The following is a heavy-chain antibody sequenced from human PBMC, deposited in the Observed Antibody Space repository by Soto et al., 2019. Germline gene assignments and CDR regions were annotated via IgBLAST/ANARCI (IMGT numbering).Heavy chain of an antibody. V-gene: IGHV3-13*01. CDR1: GFTFSSYD. CDR2: IGTAGDT. Sequence: EVQLVESGGGLVQPGGSLRLSCAASGFTFSSYDMHWVRQATGKGLEWVSAIGTAGDTYYPGSVKGRFTISRENAKTSLYLQMNSLRAESTAVYYCARARAGTLDYWGQGTMVTVSS. J-gene: IGHJ4*02. D-gene: IGHD1-1*01. CDR3: ARARAGTLDY.